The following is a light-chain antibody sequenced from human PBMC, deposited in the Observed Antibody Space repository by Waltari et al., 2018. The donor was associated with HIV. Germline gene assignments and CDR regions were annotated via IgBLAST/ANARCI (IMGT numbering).Light chain of an antibody. CDR1: PGIGNW. J-gene: IGKJ5*01. CDR2: AAS. V-gene: IGKV1D-12*01. Sequence: DIQMTQSPSSVSASVGERVTITCRASPGIGNWLAWYQQKPGKAPNLLIYAASTLQSGVPSRFGGSGSGTDFTLTISSLQPEDFGTYYCQQARGFPITFGQGTRLEVK. CDR3: QQARGFPIT.